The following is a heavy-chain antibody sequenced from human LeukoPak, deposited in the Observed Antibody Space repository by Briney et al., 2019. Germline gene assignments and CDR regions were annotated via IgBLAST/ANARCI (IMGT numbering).Heavy chain of an antibody. CDR1: GFTVSTNY. J-gene: IGHJ6*02. Sequence: GGSLRLSCAASGFTVSTNYMAWVRQAPGRGLELVSLIYSGGTTYYADSVRGRFAISRDISKNTLYLQMNSLRAEDTAVYYCGRTDGMDVWGQGTTVTVSS. V-gene: IGHV3-66*01. CDR3: GRTDGMDV. CDR2: IYSGGTT.